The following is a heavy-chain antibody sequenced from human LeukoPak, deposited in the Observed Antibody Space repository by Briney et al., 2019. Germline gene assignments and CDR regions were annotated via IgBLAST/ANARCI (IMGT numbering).Heavy chain of an antibody. CDR2: IKQDGSLQ. D-gene: IGHD3-22*01. CDR3: ATSYDSSGCD. J-gene: IGHJ4*02. CDR1: GFTFSSFW. V-gene: IGHV3-7*01. Sequence: GGSLRLSCTASGFTFSSFWLAWVRQAPGKGLEWVANIKQDGSLQHNGDSVKGRFTISRDNAKNSLYLQMNNLRAEDTALYYCATSYDSSGCDWGQGTLVTVSS.